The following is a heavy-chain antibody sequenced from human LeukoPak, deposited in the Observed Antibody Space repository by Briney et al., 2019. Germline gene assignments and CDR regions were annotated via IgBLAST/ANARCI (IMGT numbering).Heavy chain of an antibody. D-gene: IGHD7-27*01. CDR1: GGSISSGDYY. V-gene: IGHV4-30-4*08. Sequence: PSQTLSLTCTVSGGSISSGDYYWSWIRQPPGTGLEWIGYIYYSGSTYYNPSLKSRVTISVDTSKNQFSLKLSSVTAADTAVYYCARAGDSDAFDIWGQGTMVTVSS. CDR3: ARAGDSDAFDI. J-gene: IGHJ3*02. CDR2: IYYSGST.